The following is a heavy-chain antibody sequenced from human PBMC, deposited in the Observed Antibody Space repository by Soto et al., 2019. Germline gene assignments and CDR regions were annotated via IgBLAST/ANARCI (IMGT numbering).Heavy chain of an antibody. V-gene: IGHV4-34*01. Sequence: QVQLQQWGAGLLKPSETLSLTCAVYGGSFSGYYWSWIRQPPGKGLEWIGEINHSGSTNYNPSLKSRVTISVDTSKSQFSLKLSSVTAADTAVYYCARGGRGGGPRGWCDPWGQGTLVTVSS. D-gene: IGHD2-15*01. CDR3: ARGGRGGGPRGWCDP. CDR1: GGSFSGYY. CDR2: INHSGST. J-gene: IGHJ5*02.